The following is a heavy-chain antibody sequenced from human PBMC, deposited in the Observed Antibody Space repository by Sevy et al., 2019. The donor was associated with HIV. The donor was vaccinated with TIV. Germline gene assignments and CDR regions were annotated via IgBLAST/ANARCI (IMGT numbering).Heavy chain of an antibody. D-gene: IGHD5-18*01. CDR3: TSLSVDTAMGFDY. CDR2: IRSKGNSYAT. Sequence: GGSLRLSCVASGFTFSGSAMHWVRQASGKGLEWVGRIRSKGNSYATAYAASVKGRFTISRDDSKNTAYLQMNSLKTEDTAVYYCTSLSVDTAMGFDYWGQGTLVTVSS. V-gene: IGHV3-73*01. J-gene: IGHJ4*02. CDR1: GFTFSGSA.